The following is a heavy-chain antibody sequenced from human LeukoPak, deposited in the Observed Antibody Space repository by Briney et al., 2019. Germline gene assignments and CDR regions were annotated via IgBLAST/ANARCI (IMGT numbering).Heavy chain of an antibody. CDR2: INPDSGGT. Sequence: ASVKVSCKASGYTFTYYYLHWVRQAPGQGLEWMGWINPDSGGTGYAEKFKGRVTLTRDGTINTVYMEMSSLRSDDTAIYYCVRDRNDFWSGFLYWGQGTLVSVSS. V-gene: IGHV1-2*02. CDR1: GYTFTYYY. D-gene: IGHD3-3*01. CDR3: VRDRNDFWSGFLY. J-gene: IGHJ4*02.